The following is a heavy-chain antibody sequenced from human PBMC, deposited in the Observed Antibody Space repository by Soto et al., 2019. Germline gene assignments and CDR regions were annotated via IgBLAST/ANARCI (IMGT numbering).Heavy chain of an antibody. CDR1: GGSISGYY. J-gene: IGHJ4*02. CDR3: ARGSGGYDY. CDR2: VSASGNT. V-gene: IGHV4-4*07. Sequence: QVQLQESGPGLVKPSETLSLSCSVSGGSISGYYWNWIRQPAGKRLEWIGRVSASGNTNYNPSLEGRVTSSVDTSRNQLSLSLTSVTAADTAVYYCARGSGGYDYWGQGTLVTVSS. D-gene: IGHD2-15*01.